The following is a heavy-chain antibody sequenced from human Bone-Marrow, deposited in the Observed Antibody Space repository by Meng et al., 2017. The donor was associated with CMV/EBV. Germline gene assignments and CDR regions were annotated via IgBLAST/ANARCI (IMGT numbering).Heavy chain of an antibody. V-gene: IGHV3-74*01. J-gene: IGHJ6*01. D-gene: IGHD2-2*01. CDR2: INSDGSST. CDR3: ARSGGDIVVVPAAIAHGMDV. Sequence: GGSLRLSCTVSGTSIKSSDFYWGWIRQPPGQGLEWVSRINSDGSSTSYADSVKGRFTISRDNAKNTLYLQMNSLRAEDTAVYYCARSGGDIVVVPAAIAHGMDVWGQGTTVTVSS. CDR1: GTSIKSSDFY.